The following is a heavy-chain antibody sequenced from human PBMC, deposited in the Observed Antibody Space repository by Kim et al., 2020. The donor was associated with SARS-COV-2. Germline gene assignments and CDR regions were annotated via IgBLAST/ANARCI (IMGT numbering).Heavy chain of an antibody. J-gene: IGHJ4*02. Sequence: SETLSLTCTVSGGSMNNYFWNWIRQPPGKGLEWIGYISYIGSTDYNPSLKSRVTISVDTSKNQFSLKLSAVTAADTAVYYCARERAMVTDYWGQGILVAVSS. CDR2: ISYIGST. D-gene: IGHD5-18*01. V-gene: IGHV4-59*01. CDR3: ARERAMVTDY. CDR1: GGSMNNYF.